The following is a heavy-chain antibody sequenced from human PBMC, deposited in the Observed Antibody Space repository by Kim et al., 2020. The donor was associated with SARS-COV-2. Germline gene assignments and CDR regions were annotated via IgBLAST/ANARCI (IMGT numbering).Heavy chain of an antibody. CDR3: ARRPYYHGCDY. J-gene: IGHJ4*02. CDR2: IYYGGST. CDR1: GGSISSSTHY. V-gene: IGHV4-39*01. Sequence: SETLSLTCTVSGGSISSSTHYWGWIRQPPGKGLEWIGNIYYGGSTYYNPSLKSRVTISVDTSKNQFSVKLSSVTAADTAVYYCARRPYYHGCDYWGQGTLVTVSS. D-gene: IGHD3-22*01.